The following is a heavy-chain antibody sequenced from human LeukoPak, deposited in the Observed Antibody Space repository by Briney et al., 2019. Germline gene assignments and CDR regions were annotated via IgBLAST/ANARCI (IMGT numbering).Heavy chain of an antibody. CDR3: AKAHSGSFDY. J-gene: IGHJ4*02. CDR2: ISYDGSNK. Sequence: GGSLRLSCAASGFTFSSYGMHWVRQAPGKGLEWVAIISYDGSNKYYADSVKGRFTISRDNSKNTLYLQMNSLRAEDTAVYYCAKAHSGSFDYWGQGTLVTVSS. V-gene: IGHV3-30*18. CDR1: GFTFSSYG. D-gene: IGHD5-12*01.